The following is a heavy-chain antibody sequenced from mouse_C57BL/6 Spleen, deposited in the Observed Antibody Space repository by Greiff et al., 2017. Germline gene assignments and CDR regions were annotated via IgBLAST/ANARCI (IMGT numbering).Heavy chain of an antibody. CDR1: GYTFTSYW. V-gene: IGHV1-52*01. D-gene: IGHD1-3*01. J-gene: IGHJ1*03. CDR2: IDPSDSET. CDR3: ARCKWGLWYFDV. Sequence: QVQLQQPGAELVRPGSSVKLSCKASGYTFTSYWMHWVKQRPIQGLEWIGNIDPSDSETHYNQKFKDKATLTVDKSSSTAYMQLSSLTSEDSAVYYWARCKWGLWYFDVWDTGTTVTVSS.